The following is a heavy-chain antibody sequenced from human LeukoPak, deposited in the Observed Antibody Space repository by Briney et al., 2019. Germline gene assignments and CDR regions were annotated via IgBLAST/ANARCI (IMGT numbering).Heavy chain of an antibody. Sequence: PGGSLRLSCAASGFTFSSYGMHWVRQAPGKGLEWVAVIRYDGSNKYYADSVKGRFTISRDNSKNTLYLQMNSLRAEDTAVYYCARDRGSSRPYYYYGMDVWGQGTTVTVSS. CDR3: ARDRGSSRPYYYYGMDV. D-gene: IGHD6-6*01. CDR1: GFTFSSYG. J-gene: IGHJ6*02. V-gene: IGHV3-33*01. CDR2: IRYDGSNK.